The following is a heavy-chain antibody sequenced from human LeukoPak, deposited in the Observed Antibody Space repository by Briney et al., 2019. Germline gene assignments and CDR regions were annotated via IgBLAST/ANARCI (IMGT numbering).Heavy chain of an antibody. CDR1: GHSFTNFA. Sequence: ASVKVSCKASGHSFTNFAMHWVRQAPGQGLEWMGRINPNSGGTNYAQKFQGRVTMTRDTSISTAYMELRRLRSDDTAVYYCARDFERPDYWGQGTLVTVSS. CDR2: INPNSGGT. J-gene: IGHJ4*02. V-gene: IGHV1-2*06. CDR3: ARDFERPDY.